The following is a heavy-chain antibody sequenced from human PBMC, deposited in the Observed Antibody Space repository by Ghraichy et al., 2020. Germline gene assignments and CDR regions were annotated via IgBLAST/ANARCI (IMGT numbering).Heavy chain of an antibody. CDR1: GFTFSSEW. D-gene: IGHD3-16*01. Sequence: GESLNISCVASGFTFSSEWMSWVRQAPGKGLEWVANIKQDETEKYYVDSVKGRFTISRDNAKNSLYLQMDSLRAEDTAVYYCARDRWGGLFDLWGQGTLVTVSS. J-gene: IGHJ4*02. CDR2: IKQDETEK. CDR3: ARDRWGGLFDL. V-gene: IGHV3-7*01.